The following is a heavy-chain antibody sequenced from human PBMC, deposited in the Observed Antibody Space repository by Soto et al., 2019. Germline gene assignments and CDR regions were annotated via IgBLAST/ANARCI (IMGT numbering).Heavy chain of an antibody. CDR3: AKAPEVSGNVNSSLHY. CDR1: GFTFSSYA. D-gene: IGHD2-15*01. CDR2: ITGSGDVS. J-gene: IGHJ4*02. V-gene: IGHV3-23*01. Sequence: GGSLRLSCTTSGFTFSSYAMSWVRQAPGKGLEGVSVITGSGDVSYVTDRFKGRFTVSRDNSKNTLFLEMSSLRADDTAVYFCAKAPEVSGNVNSSLHYWGQGIRVTFYS.